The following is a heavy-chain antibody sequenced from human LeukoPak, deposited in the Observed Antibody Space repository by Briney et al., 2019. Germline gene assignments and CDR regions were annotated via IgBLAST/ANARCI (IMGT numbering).Heavy chain of an antibody. CDR2: IKSKTDGGTT. V-gene: IGHV3-15*01. D-gene: IGHD3-22*01. CDR3: TTDRGYYYDSSGYDFDY. J-gene: IGHJ4*02. Sequence: GGSLRLSCAASGFTFSSYSMSWVRQAPGKGLEWVGRIKSKTDGGTTDYAAPVKGRFTISRDDSKNTLYLQMNSLKAEDTAVYYCTTDRGYYYDSSGYDFDYWGQGTLVTVSS. CDR1: GFTFSSYS.